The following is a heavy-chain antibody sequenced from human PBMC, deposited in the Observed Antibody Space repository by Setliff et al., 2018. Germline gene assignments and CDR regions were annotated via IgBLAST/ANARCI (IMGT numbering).Heavy chain of an antibody. CDR3: ARVGQLWTQRYYYYGMDV. Sequence: PGGSLRLSCAASGFTFSNYAMSWVRQAPGKGLEWVANIKQDGSEKYYVDSVKGRFTISRDNAKNSLYLQMNSLRAEDTAVYYCARVGQLWTQRYYYYGMDVWGQGTTVTVS. V-gene: IGHV3-7*01. CDR1: GFTFSNYA. D-gene: IGHD5-18*01. CDR2: IKQDGSEK. J-gene: IGHJ6*02.